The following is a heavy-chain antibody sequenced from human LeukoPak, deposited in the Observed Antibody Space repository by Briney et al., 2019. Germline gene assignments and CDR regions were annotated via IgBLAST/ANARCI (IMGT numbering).Heavy chain of an antibody. Sequence: PGGSLRLSCAASGFTFSSYSMNWVRQAPGKGLEWISYITSSSGAIYYADSVKGRFTISRDSAKNSLYLQMNGLRAEDTAVYYCTRVEYGDYPGDYWGQGTLVTVSS. V-gene: IGHV3-48*01. CDR1: GFTFSSYS. J-gene: IGHJ4*02. CDR2: ITSSSGAI. D-gene: IGHD4-17*01. CDR3: TRVEYGDYPGDY.